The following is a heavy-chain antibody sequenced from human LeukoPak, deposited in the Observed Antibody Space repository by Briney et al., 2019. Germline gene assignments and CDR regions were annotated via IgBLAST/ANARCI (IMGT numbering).Heavy chain of an antibody. D-gene: IGHD4-17*01. CDR1: GGSISSSSYY. Sequence: SETLFLTCTVSGGSISSSSYYWGWIRQPPGKGLEWIGGIYYSGSTYYNPSLKSRVTISVDTSKNQFSLKLSSVTAADTAVYYCARHGRLTTVTTFDYWGQGTLVTVSS. CDR3: ARHGRLTTVTTFDY. J-gene: IGHJ4*02. CDR2: IYYSGST. V-gene: IGHV4-39*01.